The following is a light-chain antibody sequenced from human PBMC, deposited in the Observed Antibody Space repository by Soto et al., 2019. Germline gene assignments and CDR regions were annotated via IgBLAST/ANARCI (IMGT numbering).Light chain of an antibody. CDR2: DAS. J-gene: IGKJ4*01. CDR3: QQANSFPLT. Sequence: DIQMTQSPSSLSASVGDRVTIICRASQSVSTRLAWYQQKPGKAPKVLIYDASSWAGGVPSRFTGSGSGTEFTLTINSLQPEDFATYYCQQANSFPLTFGGGTMVDI. V-gene: IGKV1-5*02. CDR1: QSVSTR.